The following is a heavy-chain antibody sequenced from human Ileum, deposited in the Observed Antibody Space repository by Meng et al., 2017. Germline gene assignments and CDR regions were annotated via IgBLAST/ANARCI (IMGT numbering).Heavy chain of an antibody. CDR3: AKSEVVAGRGYFDL. Sequence: GESLKISCAASGFTFGNYHMSWVRQVPGKGLEWVSTINYSGTDTYYADSVKGRFAVSRDNSRNTLFLQMNSLRVEDTAEYYCAKSEVVAGRGYFDLWGQGTLVTVSS. CDR2: INYSGTDT. D-gene: IGHD6-19*01. V-gene: IGHV3-23*01. J-gene: IGHJ4*02. CDR1: GFTFGNYH.